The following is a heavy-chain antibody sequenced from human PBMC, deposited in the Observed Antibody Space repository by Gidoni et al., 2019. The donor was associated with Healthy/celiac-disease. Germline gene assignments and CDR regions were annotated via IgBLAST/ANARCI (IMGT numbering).Heavy chain of an antibody. CDR2: ISYDGSNK. CDR1: GFPFSSHG. D-gene: IGHD2-15*01. V-gene: IGHV3-30*18. Sequence: QVQLVESGGGVVQPGRSLRLSCAASGFPFSSHGMHWVRQAPGKGLEWVAVISYDGSNKYYADSVKGRFTISRDNSKNTLYLQMNSLRAEDTAVYYCAKDLGPLVGTYYYYGMDVWGQGTTVTVSS. CDR3: AKDLGPLVGTYYYYGMDV. J-gene: IGHJ6*02.